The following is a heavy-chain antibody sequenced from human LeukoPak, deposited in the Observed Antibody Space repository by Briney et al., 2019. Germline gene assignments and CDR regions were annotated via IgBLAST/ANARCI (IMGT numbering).Heavy chain of an antibody. CDR2: ISSASTHI. CDR1: GFTLSAQS. J-gene: IGHJ4*02. D-gene: IGHD6-6*01. V-gene: IGHV3-21*01. Sequence: GGSLRLSCEASGFTLSAQSMDWVRQAPGKGLEWVASISSASTHIYYADSVKGRFTVSRDNAKNSLYLQINSLRAEDTAVYYCARDSISSPYSFDYWGQGTLVTVSS. CDR3: ARDSISSPYSFDY.